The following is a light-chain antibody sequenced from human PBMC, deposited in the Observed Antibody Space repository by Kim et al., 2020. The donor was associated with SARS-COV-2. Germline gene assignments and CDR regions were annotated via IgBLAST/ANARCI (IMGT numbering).Light chain of an antibody. CDR2: GKN. CDR1: SLRSYY. J-gene: IGLJ3*02. Sequence: SSELTQDPAVSVALGQTVRITCQGDSLRSYYASWYQQKPGQAPVLVIYGKNNRPSGIPDRFSGSSSGNTASLTIPGAQAEDEADYYCNSRDSSGNHLNWV. CDR3: NSRDSSGNHLNWV. V-gene: IGLV3-19*01.